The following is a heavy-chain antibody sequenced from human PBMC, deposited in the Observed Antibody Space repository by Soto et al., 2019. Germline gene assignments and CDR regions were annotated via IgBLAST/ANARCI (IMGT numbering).Heavy chain of an antibody. V-gene: IGHV4-59*01. Sequence: SETLSLTCNVSGGPIAGYHGSWIRQPPGKGLEWIGYIYYSGSTFYNPSLKSRVTISVDTSKNQFSLKLSSVTAADTAVYYCTREYPIVGATTLWGQGTLVTVSS. CDR1: GGPIAGYH. D-gene: IGHD1-26*01. J-gene: IGHJ4*02. CDR3: TREYPIVGATTL. CDR2: IYYSGST.